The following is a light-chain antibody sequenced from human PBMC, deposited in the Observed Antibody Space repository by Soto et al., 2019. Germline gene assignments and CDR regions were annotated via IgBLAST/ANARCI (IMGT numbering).Light chain of an antibody. CDR2: NVN. J-gene: IGLJ1*01. V-gene: IGLV2-14*01. Sequence: QSALTQPASVSGSPGQSITISCTGTSSDIGNYNFVSWYQQHPGKAPKIMIHNVNNRPSGISDRFSGSKSGNTASLTISGLQAEDEADYYCSSYTTTYSYVFGSGTKLIVL. CDR1: SSDIGNYNF. CDR3: SSYTTTYSYV.